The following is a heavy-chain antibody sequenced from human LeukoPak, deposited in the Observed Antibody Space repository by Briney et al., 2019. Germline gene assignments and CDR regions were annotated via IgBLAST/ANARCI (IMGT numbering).Heavy chain of an antibody. CDR3: ARHNPVRYGDYVYYYYGMDV. CDR1: GFTFSSYG. V-gene: IGHV3-33*01. CDR2: IWYDGSNK. J-gene: IGHJ6*02. D-gene: IGHD4-17*01. Sequence: GRSLRLSCAASGFTFSSYGMHWVRQAPGTGLDLVAVIWYDGSNKYYADSVKGRFTISRDNSKNTLYLQMNSLRAEDTAVYYCARHNPVRYGDYVYYYYGMDVWGQGTTVTVSS.